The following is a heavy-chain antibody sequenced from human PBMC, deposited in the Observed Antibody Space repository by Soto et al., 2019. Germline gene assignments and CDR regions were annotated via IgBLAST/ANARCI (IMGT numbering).Heavy chain of an antibody. CDR3: AKSRAVAATPYYFDI. Sequence: GGSLRLSCAASGFTFSSYGMSWVRQAPGKGLEWVSGISTSGGGTNHADSVRGRFTVSRDNSKNTLYLQMNSLRVEDTAVYYCAKSRAVAATPYYFDIWGQGTMVTVSS. CDR1: GFTFSSYG. D-gene: IGHD2-15*01. V-gene: IGHV3-23*01. CDR2: ISTSGGGT. J-gene: IGHJ3*02.